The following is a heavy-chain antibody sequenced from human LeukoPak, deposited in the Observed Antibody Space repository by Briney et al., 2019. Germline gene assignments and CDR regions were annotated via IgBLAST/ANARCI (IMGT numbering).Heavy chain of an antibody. J-gene: IGHJ4*02. CDR3: ARHYCSGGNCYYFDH. D-gene: IGHD2-15*01. Sequence: SETLSLTCIVSGGSMSSYYWSWIRQPPGQGLEWIGFIYYRGTSKYNPSLMSRVTMSVDTSKNQVSLKLSSVTAADTAVYYCARHYCSGGNCYYFDHWGQGTLVTVSS. CDR1: GGSMSSYY. CDR2: IYYRGTS. V-gene: IGHV4-59*08.